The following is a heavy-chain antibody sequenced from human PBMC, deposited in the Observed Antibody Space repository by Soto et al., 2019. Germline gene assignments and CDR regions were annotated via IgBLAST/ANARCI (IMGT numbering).Heavy chain of an antibody. CDR1: GFTFSSYA. V-gene: IGHV3-30-3*01. CDR2: ISYDGSNK. CDR3: ARVRYSTNYYYYYGMDV. J-gene: IGHJ6*02. Sequence: EGSLRLSCAASGFTFSSYAMHWVRQAPGKGLEWVAVISYDGSNKYYADSVKGRFTISRDNPKNTLYLQMNSLRAEDTAVYYCARVRYSTNYYYYYGMDVWGQGTTVTVSS. D-gene: IGHD1-1*01.